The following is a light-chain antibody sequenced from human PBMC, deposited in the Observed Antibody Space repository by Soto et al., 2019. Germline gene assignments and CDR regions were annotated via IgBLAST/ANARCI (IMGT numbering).Light chain of an antibody. Sequence: QSVLTQPPSVSGAPGQRVTISCTGSSSNIGAGYDVHWYQQLPGTAPKLLIYGNSNRPSGVPDRFSGSKSGTSASLAITGLXXXXXADYYCQSYDSSLSRVFGGGTKL. CDR1: SSNIGAGYD. J-gene: IGLJ2*01. CDR2: GNS. CDR3: QSYDSSLSRV. V-gene: IGLV1-40*01.